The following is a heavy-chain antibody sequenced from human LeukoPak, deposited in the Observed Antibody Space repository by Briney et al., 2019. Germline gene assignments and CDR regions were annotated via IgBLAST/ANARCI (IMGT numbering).Heavy chain of an antibody. CDR3: AREKIVVVVAAPGYYYYMDV. D-gene: IGHD2-15*01. V-gene: IGHV4-4*07. Sequence: SETLSLTCTVSGGSISSYYWSWIRQPAGKGLEWIGRIYTSGSTNYNPSLKSRATISVDKSKNQFSLKLSSVTAADTAVYYCAREKIVVVVAAPGYYYYMDVWGKGTTVTVSS. CDR2: IYTSGST. J-gene: IGHJ6*03. CDR1: GGSISSYY.